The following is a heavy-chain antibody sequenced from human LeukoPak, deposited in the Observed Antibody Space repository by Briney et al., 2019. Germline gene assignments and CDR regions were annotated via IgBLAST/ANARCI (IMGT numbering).Heavy chain of an antibody. CDR2: MNPNSGNT. Sequence: PGASVKVSCKASGHTFTSYDINWVRQATGQGLEWMGWMNPNSGNTGYAQKFQGRVTMTRNTSISTAYMELSSLRSEDTAVYYCARAGYCSGGSCYRVYYFDYWGQGTLVTVSS. J-gene: IGHJ4*02. D-gene: IGHD2-15*01. CDR1: GHTFTSYD. V-gene: IGHV1-8*01. CDR3: ARAGYCSGGSCYRVYYFDY.